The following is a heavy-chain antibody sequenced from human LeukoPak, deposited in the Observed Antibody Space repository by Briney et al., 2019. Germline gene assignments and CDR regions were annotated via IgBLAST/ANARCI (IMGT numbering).Heavy chain of an antibody. J-gene: IGHJ4*02. V-gene: IGHV4-39*01. D-gene: IGHD2-15*01. CDR2: IYYSGNT. CDR3: ARVGCSGGSCHSGLDY. CDR1: GGSITSSGYY. Sequence: SETLSLTCTVSGGSITSSGYYWGWIRQPPGKGLEWIGSIYYSGNTYYNPSLESRVTVSVDTSENQFSLKLTSVTAADTAVYYCARVGCSGGSCHSGLDYWGQGTLVTVSS.